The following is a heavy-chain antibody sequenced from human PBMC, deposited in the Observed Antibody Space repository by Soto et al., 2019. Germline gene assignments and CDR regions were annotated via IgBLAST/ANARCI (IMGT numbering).Heavy chain of an antibody. CDR1: GFTFSSCA. CDR3: AKGVSSWSYFDY. J-gene: IGHJ4*02. Sequence: EVQLLESGGGLVQPGGSLRLSCAASGFTFSSCAMSWVRQAPGKGLEWVSLIFNSAGSTYYADSVKGRFTISRDNSKNTLYLQMNSLRAEDTAVYYCAKGVSSWSYFDYWGQGTLVTVSS. CDR2: IFNSAGST. V-gene: IGHV3-23*01. D-gene: IGHD6-13*01.